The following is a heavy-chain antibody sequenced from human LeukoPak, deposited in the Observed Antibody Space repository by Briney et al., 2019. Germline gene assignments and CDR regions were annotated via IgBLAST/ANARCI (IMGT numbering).Heavy chain of an antibody. D-gene: IGHD3-10*01. CDR3: ASQMVRGVIIDYFDY. J-gene: IGHJ4*02. V-gene: IGHV4-34*01. CDR2: INHDAST. CDR1: GGSFSDSY. Sequence: PSETLSLTCAVYGGSFSDSYWSWIRQPPGKGLQYIGEINHDASTNYNPSLRSRVTISVDTSKNQFSLKLSSVTAADTAVYYCASQMVRGVIIDYFDYWGQGTLVTVSS.